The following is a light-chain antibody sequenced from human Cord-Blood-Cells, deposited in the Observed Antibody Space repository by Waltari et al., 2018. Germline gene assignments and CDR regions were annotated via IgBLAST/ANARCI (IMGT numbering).Light chain of an antibody. CDR3: CSYAGSYSYV. CDR1: SSDVGGYNY. V-gene: IGLV2-11*01. Sequence: QSALTQPRSVSGPPGQSVTISCTGTSSDVGGYNYVFWYQQHPGKAPKLMIYDVSKRPSGVPDRFSGSKSGNTASLTISGLQAEDEADYYCCSYAGSYSYVFGTGTKVTVL. CDR2: DVS. J-gene: IGLJ1*01.